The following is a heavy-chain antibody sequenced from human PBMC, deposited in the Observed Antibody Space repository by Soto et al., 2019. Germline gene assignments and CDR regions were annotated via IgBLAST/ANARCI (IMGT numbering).Heavy chain of an antibody. V-gene: IGHV1-18*01. CDR2: ISAYNGNT. CDR3: ARDGHSSSWYTSFGY. CDR1: GYTFTSYG. Sequence: QVQLVQSGAEVKKPGASVKVSCKASGYTFTSYGISWVRQAPGQGLEWMGWISAYNGNTNYAQKLQGRVTMTTDTSTSTGYMELRSLKSDDTAVYYCARDGHSSSWYTSFGYWGQGTLVTVSS. J-gene: IGHJ4*02. D-gene: IGHD6-13*01.